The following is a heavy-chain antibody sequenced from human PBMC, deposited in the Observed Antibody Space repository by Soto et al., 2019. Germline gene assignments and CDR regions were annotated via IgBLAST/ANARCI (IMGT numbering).Heavy chain of an antibody. CDR3: ARGEKKPYYYYGMDV. V-gene: IGHV1-8*01. CDR1: GYTFTSYD. CDR2: MNPNSGNT. J-gene: IGHJ6*02. Sequence: ASVKVSCKAAGYTFTSYDINWVRQATGQGLEWRGWMNPNSGNTGYAQKFQGRVTMTRNTSISTAYMELSSLRSEDTAVYYCARGEKKPYYYYGMDVWGQGTTVTVSS.